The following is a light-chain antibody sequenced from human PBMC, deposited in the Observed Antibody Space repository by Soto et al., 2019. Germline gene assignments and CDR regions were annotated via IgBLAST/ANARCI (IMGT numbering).Light chain of an antibody. CDR2: GAS. CDR1: QSVSSRY. Sequence: EIELTQSPGTLSLSPGERATLSCRASQSVSSRYFAWYQQKPGQAPRLLIYGASIRATGIPDRFSGSGSGTDFTLTISRLEPEDFAMYYCQQYSSSPLTFGGGTKVEIK. V-gene: IGKV3-20*01. CDR3: QQYSSSPLT. J-gene: IGKJ4*01.